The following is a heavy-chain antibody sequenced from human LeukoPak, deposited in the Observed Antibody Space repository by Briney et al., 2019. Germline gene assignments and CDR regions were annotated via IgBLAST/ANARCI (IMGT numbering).Heavy chain of an antibody. V-gene: IGHV3-7*01. D-gene: IGHD6-19*01. Sequence: GGSLRLSCAASGFTFSSYWMTWVRQAPGKGLEWVANIKQDGSEKYYVDSVKGRFTISRDNAKNSLYLQMNSLRAEDTAVYYCAKDLLGQWPTVFDYWGQGTLVTVSS. CDR3: AKDLLGQWPTVFDY. J-gene: IGHJ4*02. CDR1: GFTFSSYW. CDR2: IKQDGSEK.